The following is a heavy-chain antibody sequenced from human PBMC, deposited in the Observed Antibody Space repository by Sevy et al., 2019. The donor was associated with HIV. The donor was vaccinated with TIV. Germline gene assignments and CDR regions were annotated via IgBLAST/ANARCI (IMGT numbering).Heavy chain of an antibody. CDR2: INSRSSTI. CDR3: ARGPSFLVVSDAPVDY. V-gene: IGHV3-48*01. Sequence: GGSLRLSCVASGFTFSTNSMNWVRQAPGKGLEWVSYINSRSSTIHYADSVKGRFTIFRDNAQNSLYLQMNSLRGEDTAVSYCARGPSFLVVSDAPVDYWGQGTLVTVSS. D-gene: IGHD2-8*02. J-gene: IGHJ4*02. CDR1: GFTFSTNS.